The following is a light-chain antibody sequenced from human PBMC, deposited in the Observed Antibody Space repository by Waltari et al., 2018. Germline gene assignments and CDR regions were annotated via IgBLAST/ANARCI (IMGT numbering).Light chain of an antibody. CDR2: GNN. J-gene: IGLJ3*02. CDR1: SSNIGAGYS. CDR3: QSYDKSLASEV. Sequence: QAVLTQPPSVSGAPGQTVTIACNGSSSNIGAGYSVHWYQQPSRTAPKMIIFGNNNRPSGVPDRFSGSKSAPSASLAITGLQAEDEGQYFCQSYDKSLASEVFGGGTTLTVV. V-gene: IGLV1-40*01.